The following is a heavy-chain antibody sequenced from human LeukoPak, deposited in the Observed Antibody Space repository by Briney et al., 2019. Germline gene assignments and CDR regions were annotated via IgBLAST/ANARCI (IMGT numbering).Heavy chain of an antibody. Sequence: GGSLRLSCAASGVSLRSYWIHWLPEAPGKGLVWVSRINSDGSSTSYADSVKRRFTISRDNAKNTLYLQMNSLRAEDTAVYYCARGVAGYCTNGVCYPLDYWGQGTLVTVSS. CDR1: GVSLRSYW. CDR2: INSDGSST. V-gene: IGHV3-74*01. J-gene: IGHJ4*02. CDR3: ARGVAGYCTNGVCYPLDY. D-gene: IGHD2-8*01.